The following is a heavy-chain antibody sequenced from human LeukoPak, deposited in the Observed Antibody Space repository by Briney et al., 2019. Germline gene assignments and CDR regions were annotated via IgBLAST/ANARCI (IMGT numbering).Heavy chain of an antibody. CDR1: GGSISSYY. Sequence: SETLSLTCTVSGGSISSYYWSWIRQPPGKGLEWIGYIYYTGSTNYNPSLKSRVTISIDTSNNQFSLKLRSVTAADTAVYYCARELGSSSGSPFDYWGQGTLVTVSS. CDR2: IYYTGST. V-gene: IGHV4-59*01. D-gene: IGHD1-26*01. CDR3: ARELGSSSGSPFDY. J-gene: IGHJ4*02.